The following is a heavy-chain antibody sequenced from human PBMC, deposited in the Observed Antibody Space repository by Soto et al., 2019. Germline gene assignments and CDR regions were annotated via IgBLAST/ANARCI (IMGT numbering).Heavy chain of an antibody. CDR1: GFSPSTRGVG. J-gene: IGHJ5*02. V-gene: IGHV2-5*02. D-gene: IGHD3-9*01. CDR2: IYWDDEK. CDR3: AHRPHRSERRYFDP. Sequence: QITLKESGPTLVKPTQTLTLTCTFSGFSPSTRGVGVGWIRQSPGKALEWLALIYWDDEKRYSPCLKSRLTITKDTSKNQVVLTMSDMDPVDTATYYCAHRPHRSERRYFDPWGQGTLVTVSS.